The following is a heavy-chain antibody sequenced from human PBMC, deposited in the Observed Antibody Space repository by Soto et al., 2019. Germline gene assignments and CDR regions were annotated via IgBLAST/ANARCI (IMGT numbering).Heavy chain of an antibody. D-gene: IGHD3-10*01. CDR2: ISANGGST. CDR3: VKDNRGSY. V-gene: IGHV3-23*01. Sequence: SLRLSCAASGFTFNNYAMNWVRQAPGKGLEWVATISANGGSTYYADSVKGRFTISRDNAKNSLYLQMNSLRAEDTAVYYCVKDNRGSYWGQGTLVTVSS. J-gene: IGHJ4*02. CDR1: GFTFNNYA.